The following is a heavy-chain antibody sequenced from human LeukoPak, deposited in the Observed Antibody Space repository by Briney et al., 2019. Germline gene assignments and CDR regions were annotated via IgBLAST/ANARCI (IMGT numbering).Heavy chain of an antibody. V-gene: IGHV3-15*01. CDR3: STLPGYCSRGTCYFDY. D-gene: IGHD2-15*01. J-gene: IGHJ4*02. CDR2: IKTKTDGGTA. Sequence: GGSLRLSCAASGFSFSNAWMSWVRQAPGKGLEWVGRIKTKTDGGTADYTTPVKGRFTISRDDSKNTLSLQMNSLKTEDTAVYYCSTLPGYCSRGTCYFDYWGQGTLVTVPS. CDR1: GFSFSNAW.